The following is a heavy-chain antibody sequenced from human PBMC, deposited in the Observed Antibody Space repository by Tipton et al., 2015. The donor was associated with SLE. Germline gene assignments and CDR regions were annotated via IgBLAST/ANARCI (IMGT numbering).Heavy chain of an antibody. J-gene: IGHJ6*02. V-gene: IGHV5-51*01. D-gene: IGHD2-2*01. Sequence: QLVQSGAEVKKPGESLKISCKASGYIFTANWIAWVRQVPGKGLEWMGIIYPGDSDTKYSPSFQGQVTISADNSISTAYLHWSSLKASDTATYYCARQDQRGYYYYGMDVWGQGTTVTVSS. CDR3: ARQDQRGYYYYGMDV. CDR2: IYPGDSDT. CDR1: GYIFTANW.